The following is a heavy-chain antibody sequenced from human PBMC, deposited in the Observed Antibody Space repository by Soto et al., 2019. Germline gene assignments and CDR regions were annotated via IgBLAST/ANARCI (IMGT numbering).Heavy chain of an antibody. CDR3: ARLNTGSSGPRPLDY. D-gene: IGHD6-19*01. CDR2: INHSGST. Sequence: PSETLSLTCAVYGVSFSDYYWIWIRQPPGKGLEWIGEINHSGSTNYNPSLKSRVTISVDTSKNQFSLKLSSVTAADTAVYYCARLNTGSSGPRPLDYWGQGT. CDR1: GVSFSDYY. J-gene: IGHJ4*02. V-gene: IGHV4-34*01.